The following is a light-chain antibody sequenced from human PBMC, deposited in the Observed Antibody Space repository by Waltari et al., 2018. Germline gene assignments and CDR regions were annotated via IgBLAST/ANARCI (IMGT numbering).Light chain of an antibody. CDR2: AAS. Sequence: DIQMTQSPSSLSASVGDRVTITCRASQSISSYLNWYQQKPGKAPKLLIYAASSLQSGVPSRFSGSGSGTDFTLTISSLQPEDFATYYCQQSYSTLRTFGQGTKL. CDR3: QQSYSTLRT. CDR1: QSISSY. V-gene: IGKV1-39*01. J-gene: IGKJ2*02.